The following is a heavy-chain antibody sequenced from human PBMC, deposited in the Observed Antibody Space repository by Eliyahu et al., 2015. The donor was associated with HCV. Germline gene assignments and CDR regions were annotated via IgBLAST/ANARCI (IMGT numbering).Heavy chain of an antibody. CDR1: GXTFSSYX. CDR2: ISSSSSYI. J-gene: IGHJ4*02. D-gene: IGHD1-26*01. Sequence: EVQLVESGGGLVKPGGSLXLSXXASGXTFSSYXMNWVRQAPGKGLEWVSSISSSSSYIYYADSVKGRFTISRDNAKNSLYLQMNSLRAEDTAVYYCAGLGAHFDYWGQGTLVTVSS. V-gene: IGHV3-21*01. CDR3: AGLGAHFDY.